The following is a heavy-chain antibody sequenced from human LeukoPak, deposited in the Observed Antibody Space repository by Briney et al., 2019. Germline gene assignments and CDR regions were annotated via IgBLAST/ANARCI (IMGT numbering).Heavy chain of an antibody. CDR1: GFTFSSYG. J-gene: IGHJ4*02. V-gene: IGHV3-23*01. Sequence: GGSLRLSCAASGFTFSSYGMSWVRQAPGKGLEWFSAISVSGGSTYYSDSRKGRFTISRDNCKNTLYLQMNSLRAEDTAVYYCATDYYDSSGYFLWGQGPLVTVSS. D-gene: IGHD3-22*01. CDR2: ISVSGGST. CDR3: ATDYYDSSGYFL.